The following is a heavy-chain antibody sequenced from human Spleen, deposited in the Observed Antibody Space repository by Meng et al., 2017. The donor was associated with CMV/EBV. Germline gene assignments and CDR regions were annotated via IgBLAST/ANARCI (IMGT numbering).Heavy chain of an antibody. D-gene: IGHD6-19*01. CDR2: FIPQFGAA. V-gene: IGHV1-69*05. J-gene: IGHJ4*02. Sequence: SVKVSCKASGYTFTSYDINWVRQATGQGLEWLGGFIPQFGAATSAKKFQGRVTITTDESTSTAYMELINLTSEDTAVYYCARGGSIGWSNWGQGTQVTVSS. CDR1: GYTFTSYD. CDR3: ARGGSIGWSN.